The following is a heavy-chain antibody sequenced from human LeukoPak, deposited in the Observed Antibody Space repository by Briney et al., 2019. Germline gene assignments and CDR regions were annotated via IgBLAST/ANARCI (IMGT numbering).Heavy chain of an antibody. CDR1: GGSIRNYY. CDR2: IYYSGNT. D-gene: IGHD1-26*01. CDR3: ARSGVGTIRGSFWGY. V-gene: IGHV4-59*01. Sequence: SETLSLTCTVSGGSIRNYYWNWIRQPPGKGLEWIGYIYYSGNTNYNPSLKSRVTISVDTSKNQFSLKLSSVTAADTAVYYCARSGVGTIRGSFWGYWGQGTLVTVSS. J-gene: IGHJ4*02.